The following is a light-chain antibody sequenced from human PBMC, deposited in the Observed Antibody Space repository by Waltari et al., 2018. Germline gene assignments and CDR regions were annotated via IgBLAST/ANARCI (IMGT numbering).Light chain of an antibody. J-gene: IGLJ3*02. CDR3: QSFDTSLSHGVV. CDR1: SSNIGAGHD. Sequence: QSILPQPPSVSRAPGQRVTIPCHGSSSNIGAGHDVHWYQEFPGTGPKLLIYGNNNRPSGVPDRFSGSKSGTSASLTITGLQAEDEADYYCQSFDTSLSHGVVFGGGTKVTVL. CDR2: GNN. V-gene: IGLV1-40*02.